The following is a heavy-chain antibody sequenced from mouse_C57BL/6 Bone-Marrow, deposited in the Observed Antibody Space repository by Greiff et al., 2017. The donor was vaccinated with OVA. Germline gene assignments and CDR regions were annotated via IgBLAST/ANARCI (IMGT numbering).Heavy chain of an antibody. D-gene: IGHD1-1*01. Sequence: QVQLQQSGAELARPGASVKLSCKASGYTFTSYGISWVKQRTGQGLEWIGEIYPRSGNTYYNEKFKGKATLTADKSSSTAYMELRSLTSEDSAVDVCAREAVVPWGMDYWGQGTSVTVSS. CDR3: AREAVVPWGMDY. V-gene: IGHV1-81*01. J-gene: IGHJ4*01. CDR2: IYPRSGNT. CDR1: GYTFTSYG.